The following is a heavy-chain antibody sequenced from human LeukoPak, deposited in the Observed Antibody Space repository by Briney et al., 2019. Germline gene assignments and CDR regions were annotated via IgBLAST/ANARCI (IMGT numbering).Heavy chain of an antibody. CDR2: TNPNSGNT. D-gene: IGHD2-2*01. V-gene: IGHV1-8*02. Sequence: AASVKVSCKASGYTFTSYDINWVRQATGQGLEWLGWTNPNSGNTGYAQKFQGRVTITRDTSINTAYMELSNLRSEDTAVYYCARGRPASFDPWGQGTLVTVSS. CDR3: ARGRPASFDP. CDR1: GYTFTSYD. J-gene: IGHJ5*02.